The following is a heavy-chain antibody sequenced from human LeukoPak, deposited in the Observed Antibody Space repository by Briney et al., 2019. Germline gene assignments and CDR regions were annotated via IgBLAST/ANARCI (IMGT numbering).Heavy chain of an antibody. CDR1: GFTFSSYA. CDR2: ISGSGGST. Sequence: PGGSLRLSCAASGFTFSSYAMSWVRQAPGKGLEWVSAISGSGGSTYYADSVKGRFTISRDNSKNTLYLQMNSLRAEDTAVYYCAKDPSTIYYGDYYGMAVWGQGTTVTVSS. D-gene: IGHD3-9*01. J-gene: IGHJ6*02. V-gene: IGHV3-23*01. CDR3: AKDPSTIYYGDYYGMAV.